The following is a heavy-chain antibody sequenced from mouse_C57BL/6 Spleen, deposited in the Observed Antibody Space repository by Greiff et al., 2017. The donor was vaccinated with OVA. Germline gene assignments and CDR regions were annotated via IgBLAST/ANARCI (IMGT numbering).Heavy chain of an antibody. CDR3: ARRGTTGLAFAY. Sequence: EVKLMESGGDLVKPGGSLKLSCAASGFTFSSYGMSWVRQTPDKRLEWVATISSGGSYTYYPDSVKGRFTISRDNAKNTLYLQMSSLKSEDTAMYYCARRGTTGLAFAYWGQGTLVTVSA. CDR1: GFTFSSYG. J-gene: IGHJ3*01. CDR2: ISSGGSYT. D-gene: IGHD1-1*01. V-gene: IGHV5-6*02.